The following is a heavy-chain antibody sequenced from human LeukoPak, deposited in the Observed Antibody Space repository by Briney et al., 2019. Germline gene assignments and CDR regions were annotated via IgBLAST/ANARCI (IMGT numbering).Heavy chain of an antibody. D-gene: IGHD3-10*01. CDR3: AREHYYGSGSYRDFDH. CDR1: GFTFSSYA. J-gene: IGHJ4*02. Sequence: PPGESLRLSCAASGFTFSSYAMSWVRQAPGKGLEWVSAIGARGTDTYYADSVKGRLTISRDNSETTLYLQMSSLRAEDTAVYYCAREHYYGSGSYRDFDHWGQGTLVTVSS. CDR2: IGARGTDT. V-gene: IGHV3-23*01.